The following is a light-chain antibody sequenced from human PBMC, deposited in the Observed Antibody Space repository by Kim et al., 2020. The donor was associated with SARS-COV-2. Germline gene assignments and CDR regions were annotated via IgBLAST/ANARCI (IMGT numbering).Light chain of an antibody. Sequence: DIQMTQSPSTLSASVGDRVTITCRASQSISSWLAWYQQKPGKAPNLLIYKASSLESGVPSRFSGSGSGTEFTLTISSLQPDDFATYYCQQYYSYSKTFGQRTKVDIK. CDR2: KAS. V-gene: IGKV1-5*03. CDR1: QSISSW. J-gene: IGKJ1*01. CDR3: QQYYSYSKT.